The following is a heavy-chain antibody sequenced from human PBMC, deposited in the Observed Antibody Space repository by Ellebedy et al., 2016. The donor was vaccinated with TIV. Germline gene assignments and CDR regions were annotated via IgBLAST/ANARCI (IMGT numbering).Heavy chain of an antibody. D-gene: IGHD1-26*01. Sequence: SETLSLXXTVSGGSISSGDYYWSWIRQPPGKGLEWIGHIYYSGTTYYNPSLRSRITISVDTSRNQFSLKLSSVTAADTAVYYCARVRYSGNYYPYFDYWGQGTLVTVSS. V-gene: IGHV4-30-4*01. CDR2: IYYSGTT. CDR1: GGSISSGDYY. CDR3: ARVRYSGNYYPYFDY. J-gene: IGHJ4*02.